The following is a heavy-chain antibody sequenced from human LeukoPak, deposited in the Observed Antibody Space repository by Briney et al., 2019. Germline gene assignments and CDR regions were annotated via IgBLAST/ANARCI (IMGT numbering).Heavy chain of an antibody. D-gene: IGHD1-26*01. CDR3: AKHSLFYSGSYHYFDY. V-gene: IGHV3-23*01. CDR1: GFTFSSYG. Sequence: GGSLRLSCAASGFTFSSYGMSWVRQAPGKGLEWVSAISGSGGSTYYADSVKGRFTISRDNSKNTLYLQMNSLRAEDTAVYYCAKHSLFYSGSYHYFDYWGQGTLVTVSS. J-gene: IGHJ4*02. CDR2: ISGSGGST.